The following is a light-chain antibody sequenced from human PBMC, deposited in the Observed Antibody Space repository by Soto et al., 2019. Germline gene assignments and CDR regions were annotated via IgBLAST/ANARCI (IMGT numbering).Light chain of an antibody. V-gene: IGKV3-20*01. CDR1: QSVSSSY. J-gene: IGKJ2*02. CDR3: QQYGSSPCT. Sequence: EIVLTQSPGTLSLSPGERATLSCRASQSVSSSYLAWYQQKPGQAPRLLIYGASSRATGIPDRFSGSGSGTAFTLTISRLEPEDFAVYYCQQYGSSPCTFGQGTKLEIK. CDR2: GAS.